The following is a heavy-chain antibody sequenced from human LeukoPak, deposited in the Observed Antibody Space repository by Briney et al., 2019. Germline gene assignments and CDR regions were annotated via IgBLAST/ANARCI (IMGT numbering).Heavy chain of an antibody. CDR1: GYTFTSYG. D-gene: IGHD3-22*01. CDR3: ARALLDYDSSGYTRLYYMDV. Sequence: GASVKVSCKASGYTFTSYGISWVRQAPGQGLEWMGWISAYNGNTNYAQKLQGRVTMTTDTSTSTAYMELRSLRSDDTAVYYCARALLDYDSSGYTRLYYMDVWGKGTTVTVSS. V-gene: IGHV1-18*01. J-gene: IGHJ6*03. CDR2: ISAYNGNT.